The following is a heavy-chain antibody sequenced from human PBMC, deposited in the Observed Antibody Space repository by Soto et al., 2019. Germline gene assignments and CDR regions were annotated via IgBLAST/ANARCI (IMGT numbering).Heavy chain of an antibody. Sequence: ESGGGVVQPGRSLRLSCAASGFTFSSYGMHWVRQAPGKGLEWVAVISYDGSNKYYADSVKGRFTISRDNSKNTLYLQMNSLRAEDTAVYYCAKGGVAARPDYWGQGTLVTVSS. V-gene: IGHV3-30*18. CDR3: AKGGVAARPDY. J-gene: IGHJ4*02. D-gene: IGHD6-6*01. CDR1: GFTFSSYG. CDR2: ISYDGSNK.